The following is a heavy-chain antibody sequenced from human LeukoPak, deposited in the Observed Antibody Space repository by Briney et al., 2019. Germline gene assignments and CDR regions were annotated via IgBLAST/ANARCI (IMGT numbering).Heavy chain of an antibody. CDR1: GFTFSSYW. CDR3: VGSSSWYFDY. CDR2: INGDGSST. Sequence: PGGSLRLSCAASGFTFSSYWMHWVRQAPGKGLVWVSRINGDGSSTSYADSVKGRFTISRDNAKNTLYLQMNSLRAEDTAVYYCVGSSSWYFDYWGQGTLVTVSS. V-gene: IGHV3-74*01. D-gene: IGHD6-13*01. J-gene: IGHJ4*02.